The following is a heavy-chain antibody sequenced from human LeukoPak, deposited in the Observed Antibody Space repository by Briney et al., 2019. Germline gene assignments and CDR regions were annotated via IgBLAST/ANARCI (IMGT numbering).Heavy chain of an antibody. CDR2: IKQDGSEK. D-gene: IGHD5-12*01. V-gene: IGHV3-7*01. CDR3: ARGGRYSGYDFDY. J-gene: IGHJ4*02. Sequence: GGSLRLSCAASGFTFSSYWMSWVRQAPGKGLEWVANIKQDGSEKYYVDSVKGRFTISRDNAKNSLYLQMNSLRAEDTAVYYCARGGRYSGYDFDYWGQGTLVTVSS. CDR1: GFTFSSYW.